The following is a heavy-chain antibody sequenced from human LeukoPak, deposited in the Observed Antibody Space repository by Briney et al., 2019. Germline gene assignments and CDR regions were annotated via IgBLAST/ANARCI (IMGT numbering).Heavy chain of an antibody. Sequence: PETLSLTCTVSGGSISSYYWSWIRQPPGKGLEWIGYIYYSGSTNYNPSLKSRVTISVDTSKNQFSLKLSSVTAGDTAVYYCARDKQLWLHWGQGTLVTVSS. V-gene: IGHV4-59*01. CDR3: ARDKQLWLH. CDR1: GGSISSYY. J-gene: IGHJ4*02. CDR2: IYYSGST. D-gene: IGHD5-18*01.